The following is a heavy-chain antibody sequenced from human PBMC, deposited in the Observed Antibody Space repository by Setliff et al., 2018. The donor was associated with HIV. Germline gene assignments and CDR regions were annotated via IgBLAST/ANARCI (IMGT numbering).Heavy chain of an antibody. CDR2: IYYSGST. CDR1: GGSISSYY. CDR3: AIYYYDSSGFFPLPAAFDF. V-gene: IGHV4-59*08. Sequence: SETLSLTCTVSGGSISSYYWSWIRQPPGKGLEWIGYIYYSGSTNYNPSLKSRVTISVDTSKNQFSLKLSSVTAADTAVYYCAIYYYDSSGFFPLPAAFDFWGQGTMVTVSS. J-gene: IGHJ3*01. D-gene: IGHD3-22*01.